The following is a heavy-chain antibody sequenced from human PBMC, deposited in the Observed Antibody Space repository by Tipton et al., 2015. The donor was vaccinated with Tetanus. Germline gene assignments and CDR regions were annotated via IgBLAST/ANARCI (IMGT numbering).Heavy chain of an antibody. V-gene: IGHV4-39*01. CDR3: ARGVWFGPGPKYYFDY. CDR2: IYNTGTT. D-gene: IGHD3-10*01. J-gene: IGHJ4*02. Sequence: TLSLTCIVSGGSISSRNYYWGWIRQPPGKGLEWIGTIYNTGTTYFNPSLKSRVTMSVDTSKQQVSLRLSSVTAADTAVYFCARGVWFGPGPKYYFDYWGQGTLVTVSS. CDR1: GGSISSRNYY.